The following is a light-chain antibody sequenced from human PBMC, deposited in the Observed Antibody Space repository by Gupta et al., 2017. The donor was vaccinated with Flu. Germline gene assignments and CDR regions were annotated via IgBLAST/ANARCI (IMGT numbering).Light chain of an antibody. Sequence: VTLGQPASISCRSSQGLVYSDGNTYLHWFQQRPGQSPRRLIYQVSYRDSGVPDRFSGSGSGTDFTLKISRLEAEDVGIYFCMQGARSPWAFGQGTKVEIK. CDR1: QGLVYSDGNTY. J-gene: IGKJ1*01. CDR2: QVS. V-gene: IGKV2-30*01. CDR3: MQGARSPWA.